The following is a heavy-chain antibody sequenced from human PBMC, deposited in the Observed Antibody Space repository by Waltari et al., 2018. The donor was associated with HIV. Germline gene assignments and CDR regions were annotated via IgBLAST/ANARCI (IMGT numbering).Heavy chain of an antibody. CDR3: ARDRGYYSDSSGYFQDYYYGMDV. D-gene: IGHD3-22*01. CDR2: INPNSGGA. CDR1: GYTFTGYY. J-gene: IGHJ6*02. V-gene: IGHV1-2*02. Sequence: QVQLVQSGAEVKKPGASVKVSCKASGYTFTGYYIHWVRQAPGQGLEWMGWINPNSGGAHYAQKFQGRVTMTRDTSISTAYMELSRLRSDDTAVYYCARDRGYYSDSSGYFQDYYYGMDVWGQGTTVTVSS.